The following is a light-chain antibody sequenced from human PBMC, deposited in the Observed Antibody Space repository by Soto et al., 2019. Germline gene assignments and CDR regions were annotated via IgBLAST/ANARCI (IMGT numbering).Light chain of an antibody. J-gene: IGKJ2*01. Sequence: DIVMTQSPLSLPVTPGAPASISCRSSQSLLHSNGYNYLDWYLPKPGQSPQLLIYLGSNRASGVPDRFSGSASGTDFTLKISRVEAEDVGVYYCMPALQTYTFGQGTKLAIK. CDR1: QSLLHSNGYNY. V-gene: IGKV2-28*01. CDR2: LGS. CDR3: MPALQTYT.